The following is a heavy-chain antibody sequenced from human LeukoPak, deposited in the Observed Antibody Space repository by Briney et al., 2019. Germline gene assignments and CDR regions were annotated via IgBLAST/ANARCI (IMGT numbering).Heavy chain of an antibody. CDR2: ILYSGST. CDR3: ARAIRTKNYGSGPAGMDV. D-gene: IGHD3-10*01. CDR1: GGSISTSY. Sequence: SETLSLTCTVSGGSISTSYWNWVRQPPGKGLEWIGYILYSGSTNYNPSLESRVTISVDTSKNQFSLKLSSVTAADTAVYYCARAIRTKNYGSGPAGMDVWGQGTTVTVSS. V-gene: IGHV4-59*12. J-gene: IGHJ6*02.